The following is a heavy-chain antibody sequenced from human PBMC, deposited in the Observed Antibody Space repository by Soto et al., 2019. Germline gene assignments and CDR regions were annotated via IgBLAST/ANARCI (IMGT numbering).Heavy chain of an antibody. D-gene: IGHD3-22*01. CDR2: IYHTGNA. Sequence: SGTLSLTCRVSGDSISNGRFYWAWICQPPGEGLEWIGRIYHTGNAYYNPSLKSPVTISVDTSKNKFSLKLTSVTAADAALYFCALDFFDSNDYPTNRFDPWGQGTLVTVSS. CDR1: GDSISNGRFY. V-gene: IGHV4-39*01. J-gene: IGHJ5*02. CDR3: ALDFFDSNDYPTNRFDP.